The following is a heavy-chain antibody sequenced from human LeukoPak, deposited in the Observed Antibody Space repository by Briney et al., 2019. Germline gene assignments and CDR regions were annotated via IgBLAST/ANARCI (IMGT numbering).Heavy chain of an antibody. V-gene: IGHV3-30*14. J-gene: IGHJ3*02. CDR1: GFTFSSYA. Sequence: GGSLRLSCAASGFTFSSYAMHWVRQAPGKGLEWVAVISYDGSNKYYADSVKGRFTISRDNSKNTLYLQMNSLRAEDTAVYYCARDGTVIGAFDIWGQGTMVTVSS. CDR2: ISYDGSNK. CDR3: ARDGTVIGAFDI. D-gene: IGHD2-21*01.